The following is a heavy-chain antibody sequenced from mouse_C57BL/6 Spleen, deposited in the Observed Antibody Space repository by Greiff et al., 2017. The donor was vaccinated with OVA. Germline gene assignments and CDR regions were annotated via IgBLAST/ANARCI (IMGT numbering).Heavy chain of an antibody. J-gene: IGHJ4*01. V-gene: IGHV6-3*01. Sequence: DVKLVESGGGLVQPGGSMKLSCVASGFTFSNYWMNWVRQSPEKGLEWVAQIRLHSDNYATHYEGSVKGWFTISRDDSTSSVYLQQNNLRAEDTGRYDVAFYYEYDEEAMDYWGQGTSVTVSS. CDR3: AFYYEYDEEAMDY. CDR1: GFTFSNYW. D-gene: IGHD2-4*01. CDR2: IRLHSDNYAT.